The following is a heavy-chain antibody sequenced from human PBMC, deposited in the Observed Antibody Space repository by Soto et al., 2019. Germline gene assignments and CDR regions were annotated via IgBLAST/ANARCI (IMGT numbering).Heavy chain of an antibody. Sequence: XGSLSLTCAGSGFTFSVYGMNGVRQAPGKGLEWVSSISSSVSHIYYADSVKGRFTISRDNAKNSLYLQMNSLRAEDTAVYYCARDTNDILTGYYHPLDYWGQGTLVTVSS. CDR3: ARDTNDILTGYYHPLDY. J-gene: IGHJ4*02. V-gene: IGHV3-21*01. CDR1: GFTFSVYG. CDR2: ISSSVSHI. D-gene: IGHD3-9*01.